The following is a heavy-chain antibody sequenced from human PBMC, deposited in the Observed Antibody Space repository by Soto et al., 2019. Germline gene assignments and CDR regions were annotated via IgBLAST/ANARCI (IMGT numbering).Heavy chain of an antibody. Sequence: ASVKVSCKASGYTFTSYGISWVRQAPGQGLEWMGIINPSGGSASYAQKFEGRVTMTRDTSTSTVYMELISLRYEDTAVYYCASGYGLGTWYFDLWGRGTLVTVSS. D-gene: IGHD5-12*01. CDR1: GYTFTSYG. V-gene: IGHV1-46*03. CDR3: ASGYGLGTWYFDL. J-gene: IGHJ2*01. CDR2: INPSGGSA.